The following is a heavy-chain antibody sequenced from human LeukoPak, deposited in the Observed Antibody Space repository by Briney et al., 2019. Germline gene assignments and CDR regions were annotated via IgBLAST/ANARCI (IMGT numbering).Heavy chain of an antibody. J-gene: IGHJ6*03. CDR1: GGSISSYY. Sequence: SETLSLTCTVSGGSISSYYWSWIRQPPGKGLEWIGYIYYSGSTNYNPSLKSRVTISVDTAKNQFSLKLSSVTAADTAVYYCAREHYYGSGSYLDYYYYMDVWGKGTTVTISS. D-gene: IGHD3-10*01. V-gene: IGHV4-59*12. CDR2: IYYSGST. CDR3: AREHYYGSGSYLDYYYYMDV.